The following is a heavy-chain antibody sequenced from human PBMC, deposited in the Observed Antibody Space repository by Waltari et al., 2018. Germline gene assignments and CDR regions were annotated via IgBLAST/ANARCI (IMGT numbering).Heavy chain of an antibody. Sequence: EVQLLESGGGLVQPGGSLRLSCAASGFSFSDAWLSWVRQAPGKGLEWVGRIKSKTDGGTTDYATPVKGRISMSRDDSNNSVYLEMIRLKTEDSAIYYCTATSGIPVGNPSYYYAMDVWGQGTTVTVSS. CDR1: GFSFSDAW. J-gene: IGHJ6*02. V-gene: IGHV3-15*01. CDR2: IKSKTDGGTT. D-gene: IGHD6-13*01. CDR3: TATSGIPVGNPSYYYAMDV.